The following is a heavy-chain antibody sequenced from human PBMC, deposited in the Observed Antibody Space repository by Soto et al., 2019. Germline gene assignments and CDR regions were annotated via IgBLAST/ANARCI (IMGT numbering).Heavy chain of an antibody. D-gene: IGHD5-12*01. Sequence: QITLKESGPTLVEPTQTLTLTCTFSGFSLSTSGVGVGWIRQPPGKALEWLALIYWDDDKRYSPSLKSRLTITKDTSKNQVVLTMTNMDPVDTATYYCAYFQVEMATNENWFDPWGQGTLVTVS. CDR1: GFSLSTSGVG. CDR2: IYWDDDK. V-gene: IGHV2-5*02. J-gene: IGHJ5*02. CDR3: AYFQVEMATNENWFDP.